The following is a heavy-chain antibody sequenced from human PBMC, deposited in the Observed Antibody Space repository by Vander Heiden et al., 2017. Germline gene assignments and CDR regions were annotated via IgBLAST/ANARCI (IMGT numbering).Heavy chain of an antibody. D-gene: IGHD5-12*01. J-gene: IGHJ4*02. V-gene: IGHV1-69*10. CDR1: GGTFSSYA. CDR2: IIPIRGIA. CDR3: ARAAKARVEMATAVDY. Sequence: QVQLVQSGAEVKKPGSSVKVSCKASGGTFSSYAISRVRQAPGHGLEWMGGIIPIRGIANYAQKFQGRVTITADKSTSTAYMELSSLRSEDTAVYYCARAAKARVEMATAVDYWGQGTLVTVSS.